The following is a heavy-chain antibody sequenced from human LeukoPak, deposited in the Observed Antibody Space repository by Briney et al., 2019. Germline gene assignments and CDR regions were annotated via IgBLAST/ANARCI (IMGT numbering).Heavy chain of an antibody. Sequence: ASVKVSCKASGYTFTSYYMHWVRQAPGQGLEWMGLINPSGSSTSYPQKFQGRVTMTRDTSTSTVYMELSSLRSEDTAVYYCARGDGSGSISDYWGQGTLVTVSS. J-gene: IGHJ4*02. D-gene: IGHD3-10*01. V-gene: IGHV1-46*01. CDR2: INPSGSST. CDR1: GYTFTSYY. CDR3: ARGDGSGSISDY.